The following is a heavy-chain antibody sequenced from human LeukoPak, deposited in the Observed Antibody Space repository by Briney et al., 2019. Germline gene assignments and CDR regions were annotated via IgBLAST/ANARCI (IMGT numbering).Heavy chain of an antibody. CDR3: AIDKPNFIAAAGTPQVDY. CDR2: INSDGSTT. CDR1: GFTFSSYW. Sequence: PGGSLRLSCAASGFTFSSYWMHWVRQAPGKGLVWVSRINSDGSTTSYADSVKGRFTISRDNAKNTLYLQMNSLRAEDTAVYYCAIDKPNFIAAAGTPQVDYWGQETLVTVSS. D-gene: IGHD6-13*01. J-gene: IGHJ4*02. V-gene: IGHV3-74*01.